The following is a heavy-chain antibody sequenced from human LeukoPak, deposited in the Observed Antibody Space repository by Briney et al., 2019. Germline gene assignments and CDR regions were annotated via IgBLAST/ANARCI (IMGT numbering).Heavy chain of an antibody. CDR2: ISSSSSYI. CDR1: GFTFSSYS. Sequence: GGSLRLSCAASGFTFSSYSMNWVRQAPGKGLEWVSSISSSSSYIYYADSVKGRFTISRDNAKNSLYLQMNSLRAEDTAVYYCAGPALWLGELRYYYYMDVWGKGTTVTVSS. D-gene: IGHD3-10*01. CDR3: AGPALWLGELRYYYYMDV. V-gene: IGHV3-21*01. J-gene: IGHJ6*03.